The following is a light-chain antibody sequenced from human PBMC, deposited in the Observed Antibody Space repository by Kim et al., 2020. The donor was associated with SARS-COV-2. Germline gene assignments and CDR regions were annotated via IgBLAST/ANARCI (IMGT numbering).Light chain of an antibody. CDR2: AAS. CDR1: QSVNSNY. J-gene: IGKJ1*01. V-gene: IGKV3-20*01. Sequence: SPGERATLSCRASQSVNSNYLAWYLQKPGQAPRVLIYAASSRATGIADRFSGSGSGTDFTLTISRLEAEDLAVFYCQQYGSSPITFGQGTKVDIK. CDR3: QQYGSSPIT.